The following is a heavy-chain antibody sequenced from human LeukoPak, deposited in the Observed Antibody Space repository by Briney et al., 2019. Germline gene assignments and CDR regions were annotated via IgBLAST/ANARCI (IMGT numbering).Heavy chain of an antibody. CDR1: GFTFSSYA. D-gene: IGHD3-10*01. V-gene: IGHV3-7*01. CDR3: ARFYGSGSSFHSPLDY. J-gene: IGHJ4*02. Sequence: PGGSLRLSCAASGFTFSSYAMSWVRQAPGKGLEWVANIKQDGSEKYYVDSAKGRFTISRDNAKNSLYLQMNSLRAEDTAVYYCARFYGSGSSFHSPLDYWGQGTLVTVSS. CDR2: IKQDGSEK.